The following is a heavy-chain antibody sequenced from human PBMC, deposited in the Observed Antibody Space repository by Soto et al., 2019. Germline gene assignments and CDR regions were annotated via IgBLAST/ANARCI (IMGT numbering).Heavy chain of an antibody. D-gene: IGHD2-15*01. V-gene: IGHV4-34*01. CDR3: ARGNMGDIGVVVAATTTVTTSKSFDY. CDR1: GGSFSGYY. CDR2: INHSVST. Sequence: QVQLQQSGAGLLKHSETLSLTCAVYGGSFSGYYWSWIRQPPGKGLEWIWEINHSVSTNYNPSHKTRVTISVDTSKSQVALKLSSMTDADTAVYYCARGNMGDIGVVVAATTTVTTSKSFDYWGQGTLVTVSS. J-gene: IGHJ4*02.